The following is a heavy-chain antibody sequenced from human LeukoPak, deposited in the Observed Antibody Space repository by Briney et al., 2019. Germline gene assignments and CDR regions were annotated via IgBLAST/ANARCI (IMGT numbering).Heavy chain of an antibody. V-gene: IGHV4-39*07. CDR3: ARVQPYYYYYMDV. CDR1: GDSISSSSYY. J-gene: IGHJ6*03. Sequence: SETLSLTCTVSGDSISSSSYYWGWIRQPPGKGLEWIGSIYYSGSTYYNPSLKSRVTISVDTSKNQFSLKLSSVTAADTAVYYCARVQPYYYYYMDVWGKGTTVTVSS. D-gene: IGHD1-1*01. CDR2: IYYSGST.